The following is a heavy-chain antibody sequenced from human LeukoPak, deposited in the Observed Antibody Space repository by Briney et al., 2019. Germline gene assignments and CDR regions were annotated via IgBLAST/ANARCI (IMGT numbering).Heavy chain of an antibody. CDR2: IYYSGST. V-gene: IGHV4-31*03. J-gene: IGHJ4*01. CDR3: ARAPGLDGDYFDY. D-gene: IGHD3/OR15-3a*01. Sequence: SETLSLTCTVPGSSISSGGYYWSWIRQHPGKGLERIGYIYYSGSTYYNPSLKSRVTISVDTSKNQFSLKLSSVTAADTAVYYCARAPGLDGDYFDYWGHGTLVTVSS. CDR1: GSSISSGGYY.